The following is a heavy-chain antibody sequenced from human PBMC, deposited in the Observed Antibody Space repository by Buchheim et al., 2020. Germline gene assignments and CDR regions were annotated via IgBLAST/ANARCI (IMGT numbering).Heavy chain of an antibody. CDR2: IYYSGST. V-gene: IGHV4-31*03. Sequence: QVQLQESGPGLVKPSQTLSLTCTVSGGSISSGGYYWSWIRQHPGKGLEWIEYIYYSGSTYYNPSLKRRVTISVDTSKNQFSLKLSSVTAADTAVYYCAREGRELSPFQTRVTYFDYWGQGTL. CDR1: GGSISSGGYY. CDR3: AREGRELSPFQTRVTYFDY. J-gene: IGHJ4*02. D-gene: IGHD4-17*01.